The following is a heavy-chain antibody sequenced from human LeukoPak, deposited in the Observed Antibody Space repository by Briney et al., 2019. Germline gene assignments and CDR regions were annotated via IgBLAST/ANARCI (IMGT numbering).Heavy chain of an antibody. CDR1: GGSFSGYY. CDR3: ARGPWYYWNFFDY. J-gene: IGHJ4*02. D-gene: IGHD1-7*01. Sequence: SETLSLTCAVYGGSFSGYYWSWIRQPPGEGLEWIGEINHSGSTNYNPSLKSRVTISVDTSKNQFSLKLSSVTAADTAVYYCARGPWYYWNFFDYWGQGTLVTVSS. CDR2: INHSGST. V-gene: IGHV4-34*01.